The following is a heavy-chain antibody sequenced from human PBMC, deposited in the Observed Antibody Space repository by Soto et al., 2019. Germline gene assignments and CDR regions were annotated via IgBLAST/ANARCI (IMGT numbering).Heavy chain of an antibody. CDR3: ARQIYDSDTGPNFQYYFDS. Sequence: PDESLRISCKRSGYGFASYWITWVRQQPGKGLEWMGRIDPSDSQTYYSPSFRGHVTISVTKSIATVFLQWSSLSASDTAMYYCARQIYDSDTGPNFQYYFDSWGQGTPVTVSS. CDR1: GYGFASYW. D-gene: IGHD3-22*01. J-gene: IGHJ4*02. V-gene: IGHV5-10-1*01. CDR2: IDPSDSQT.